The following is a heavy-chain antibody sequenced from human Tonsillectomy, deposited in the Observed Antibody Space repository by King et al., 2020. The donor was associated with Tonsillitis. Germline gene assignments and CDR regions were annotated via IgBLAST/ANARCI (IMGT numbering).Heavy chain of an antibody. Sequence: AQLVQSGGGVVQPGRSLRLSCAASGFTFSSYAMHWVRQAPGKGLEWVAVISYDGSNKYYADSVKGRFTISRDNSKNTLYLQMNSLRAEDTAVYYCARGPSSRYYYYGMDVWGQGTTVTVS. J-gene: IGHJ6*02. V-gene: IGHV3-30-3*01. D-gene: IGHD6-6*01. CDR2: ISYDGSNK. CDR3: ARGPSSRYYYYGMDV. CDR1: GFTFSSYA.